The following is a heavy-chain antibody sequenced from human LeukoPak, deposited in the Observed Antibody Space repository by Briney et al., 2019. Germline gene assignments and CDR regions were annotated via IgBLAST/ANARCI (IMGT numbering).Heavy chain of an antibody. CDR2: ISSNGGST. CDR1: GFTFSSYA. V-gene: IGHV3-64*01. J-gene: IGHJ2*01. Sequence: GGSLRFSCAASGFTFSSYAMHWVRQAPGKGLEYVSAISSNGGSTYYANSVKGRFTISRDNSKNTLYLQMGSLRAEDMAVYYCARGALGSDYWYFDLWGRGTLVTVSS. D-gene: IGHD1-26*01. CDR3: ARGALGSDYWYFDL.